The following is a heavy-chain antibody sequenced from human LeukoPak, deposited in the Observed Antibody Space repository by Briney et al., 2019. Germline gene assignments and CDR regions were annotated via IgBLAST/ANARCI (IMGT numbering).Heavy chain of an antibody. D-gene: IGHD6-19*01. V-gene: IGHV4-34*01. CDR3: ARRVQWLAYNWFDP. J-gene: IGHJ5*02. CDR2: INHSGST. CDR1: GGSFSGYY. Sequence: SSETLSLTCAVYGGSFSGYYWSWIRQPPGKGLEWIGEINHSGSTNYNPSLKSRVTISVDTSKNQFSLKLSSVTAADTAVYYCARRVQWLAYNWFDPWGQGTLVTVSS.